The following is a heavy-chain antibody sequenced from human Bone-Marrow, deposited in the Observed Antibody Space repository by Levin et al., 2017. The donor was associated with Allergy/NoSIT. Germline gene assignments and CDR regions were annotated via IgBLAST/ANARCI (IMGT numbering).Heavy chain of an antibody. V-gene: IGHV3-74*03. CDR2: IKSDGSTI. J-gene: IGHJ4*02. CDR1: GFTFSHFW. D-gene: IGHD5-12*01. CDR3: AKEVATISSEFDF. Sequence: GESLKISCAASGFTFSHFWMHWVRQAPGKGLVWVARIKSDGSTITYADSVEGRFTIARDNAKNILYLHMNRLRVEDTVVYYCAKEVATISSEFDFWGQGTLVTVSS.